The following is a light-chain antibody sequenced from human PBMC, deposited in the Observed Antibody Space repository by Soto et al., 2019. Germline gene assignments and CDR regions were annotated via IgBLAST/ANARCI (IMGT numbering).Light chain of an antibody. CDR1: QNINSY. CDR3: QQSFSIPLT. V-gene: IGKV1-39*01. Sequence: DIPMTQSPSSLSASVGDRVTITCRPSQNINSYLNWFQQKAGRAPKLLIFAASTLQSGVSSRFSGRRSGTDFTLTITNLQPEDFATYYCQQSFSIPLTFGQGTKVESK. CDR2: AAS. J-gene: IGKJ1*01.